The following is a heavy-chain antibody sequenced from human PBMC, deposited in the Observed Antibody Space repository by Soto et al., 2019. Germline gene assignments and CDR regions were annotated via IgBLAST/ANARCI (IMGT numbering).Heavy chain of an antibody. J-gene: IGHJ4*02. CDR1: GFTFSSYW. Sequence: GGSLILSCAASGFTFSSYWMSWVRQAPGKGLEWVANIKQDGSEKYYVDSVKGRFTISRDNAKNSLYLQMNSLRAEDTAVYYCARGYYYDSRVYYFDYWGQGTLVTVSS. V-gene: IGHV3-7*04. D-gene: IGHD3-22*01. CDR3: ARGYYYDSRVYYFDY. CDR2: IKQDGSEK.